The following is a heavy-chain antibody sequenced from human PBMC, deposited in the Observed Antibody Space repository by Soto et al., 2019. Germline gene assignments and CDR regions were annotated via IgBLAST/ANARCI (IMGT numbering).Heavy chain of an antibody. Sequence: SQTLSLTCAISGDSVSNNSVAWNWVRQSPSRGLEWLGRTYYRSKWHYDYAPSVRSRVTINPDTSKNHFSLQLNSVSPEDAAVYYCARTLRGRGVKYFDDWGQGTLVTVSS. J-gene: IGHJ4*02. D-gene: IGHD3-10*01. CDR2: TYYRSKWHY. V-gene: IGHV6-1*01. CDR1: GDSVSNNSVA. CDR3: ARTLRGRGVKYFDD.